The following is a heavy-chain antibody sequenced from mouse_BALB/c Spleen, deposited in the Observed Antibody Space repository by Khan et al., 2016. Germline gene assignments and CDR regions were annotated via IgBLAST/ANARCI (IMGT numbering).Heavy chain of an antibody. J-gene: IGHJ1*01. CDR1: GYTFTDYN. CDR2: IYPYNGGT. CDR3: ARSNDWYFDV. V-gene: IGHV1S29*02. Sequence: VQLQQSGPDLVKPGASVKISCKAAGYTFTDYNMHWMKQSHGKSLEWIGYIYPYNGGTGYNQKFKNKATLTVDNSSSTASMELRSLTSEDSAVYYSARSNDWYFDVWGAGTTVTVSS.